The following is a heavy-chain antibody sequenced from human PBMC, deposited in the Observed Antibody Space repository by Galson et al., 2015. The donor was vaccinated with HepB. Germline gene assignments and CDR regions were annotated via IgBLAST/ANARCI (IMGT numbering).Heavy chain of an antibody. J-gene: IGHJ6*02. CDR2: IIPIFGTA. CDR1: GGTFSSYA. Sequence: SVKVSCKASGGTFSSYAISWVRQAPGQGLEWMGGIIPIFGTANYAQKFQGRVTITADKSTSTAYMELSSLRSEDTAVYYCASKVEVPAAMLEYYGMDVWGQGTTVTVSS. D-gene: IGHD2-2*01. CDR3: ASKVEVPAAMLEYYGMDV. V-gene: IGHV1-69*06.